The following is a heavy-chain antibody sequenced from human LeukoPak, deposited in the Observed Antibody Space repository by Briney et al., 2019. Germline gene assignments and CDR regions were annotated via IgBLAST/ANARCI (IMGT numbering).Heavy chain of an antibody. V-gene: IGHV3-48*01. CDR2: ISSSSSTI. J-gene: IGHJ4*02. CDR3: ARGRYSGSYYLNYFDY. CDR1: GFTFSSYS. Sequence: GGSLRLSCAASGFTFSSYSMNWVRQAPGKGLEWVSYISSSSSTIYYADSVKGRFTISRDNAKNSLYLQMNSLRAEDTAVYYCARGRYSGSYYLNYFDYWGQGTLVTVSS. D-gene: IGHD1-26*01.